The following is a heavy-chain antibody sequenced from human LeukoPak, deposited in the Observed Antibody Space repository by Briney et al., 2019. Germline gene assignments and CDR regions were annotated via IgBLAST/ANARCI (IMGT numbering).Heavy chain of an antibody. CDR3: ATYRQVLLPFES. CDR2: IFQGGGEI. D-gene: IGHD5-18*01. Sequence: GGSLRLSCAASGFTFSSFAMIWVRQPPGKGLEWVSSIFQGGGEIHYADSVRGRFTISRDNSKSTLFLQMNSLRAEDTAIYYCATYRQVLLPFESWGQGTLVTVSS. J-gene: IGHJ4*02. CDR1: GFTFSSFA. V-gene: IGHV3-23*01.